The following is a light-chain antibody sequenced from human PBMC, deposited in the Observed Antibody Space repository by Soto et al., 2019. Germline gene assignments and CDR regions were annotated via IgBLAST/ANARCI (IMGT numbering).Light chain of an antibody. J-gene: IGKJ1*01. CDR1: QSLNSN. CDR2: GTS. V-gene: IGKV3-15*01. Sequence: EIVMTQSPATLSVSPGEIATLSFSASQSLNSNLAWYQQRPGQAPRLLIYGTSTRATGIPARFSGSGSETDFTLTISSLQSEDFAVYHCQQYSNWPQTFGQGTKVDIK. CDR3: QQYSNWPQT.